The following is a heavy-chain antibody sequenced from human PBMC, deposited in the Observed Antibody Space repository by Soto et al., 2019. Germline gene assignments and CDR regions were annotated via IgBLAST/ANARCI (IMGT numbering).Heavy chain of an antibody. CDR3: ARAYWWFDP. CDR1: GGSISSYY. D-gene: IGHD2-8*02. J-gene: IGHJ5*02. Sequence: SETLSLTCTVSGGSISSYYWSWIRQPPGKGLEWIGYIYYSGSTNYNPSLKSRVTISVDTSKNQFSLKLSSVTAADTAVYYCARAYWWFDPWGQGTLVTVSS. V-gene: IGHV4-59*01. CDR2: IYYSGST.